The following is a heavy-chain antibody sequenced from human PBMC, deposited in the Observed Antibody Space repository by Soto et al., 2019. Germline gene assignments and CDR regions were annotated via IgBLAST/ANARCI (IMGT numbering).Heavy chain of an antibody. J-gene: IGHJ6*03. CDR3: ARHPFLASFLWSTNDHGYYYYMDV. Sequence: QVQLQESGPGLVKPSETLSLTCTVSGGSISSYYWSWIRQPPGKGLEWIGYIYYSGSTNYNPSLKSRVTIAVDTYKNQFSLKLSSVTAADTAVYYCARHPFLASFLWSTNDHGYYYYMDVWGKGTTVTVSS. D-gene: IGHD1-1*01. CDR1: GGSISSYY. V-gene: IGHV4-59*08. CDR2: IYYSGST.